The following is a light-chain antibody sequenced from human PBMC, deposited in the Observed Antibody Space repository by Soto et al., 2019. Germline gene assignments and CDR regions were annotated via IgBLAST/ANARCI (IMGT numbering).Light chain of an antibody. Sequence: QSALTQPPSASGSPGQSVTISCTGTSSDVGAYKYVSWYQQYPGKAPKLMIYEVNKRPSGVPDRFSGSKSGNTASLTVSGLQAEEEADYYCTSYTGSNIWVFGGGTKLTVL. CDR3: TSYTGSNIWV. CDR1: SSDVGAYKY. CDR2: EVN. V-gene: IGLV2-8*01. J-gene: IGLJ3*02.